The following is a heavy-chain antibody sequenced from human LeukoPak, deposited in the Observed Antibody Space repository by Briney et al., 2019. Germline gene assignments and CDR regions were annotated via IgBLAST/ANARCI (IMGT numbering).Heavy chain of an antibody. CDR2: INHRGTT. Sequence: SETLSLTCAVYAGSFSGYYWSWIRQPPGKGLEWIGEINHRGTTNYNPSLKSRVTISVDTSRNQFSLELTSVTAADTAVYYCARNSPYSSSSGVNSWGQGTLVTVSS. CDR1: AGSFSGYY. J-gene: IGHJ4*02. D-gene: IGHD6-6*01. V-gene: IGHV4-34*01. CDR3: ARNSPYSSSSGVNS.